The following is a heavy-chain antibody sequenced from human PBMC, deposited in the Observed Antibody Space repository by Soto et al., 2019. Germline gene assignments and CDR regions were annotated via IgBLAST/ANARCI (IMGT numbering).Heavy chain of an antibody. J-gene: IGHJ6*02. Sequence: QVQLVQSGAEVKKPGSSVKVSCKASGGTFSSYAISWVRQAPGPGLEWMGGIIPIFGTATYAQKFQGRVTITADESTGTAYMELSSLRSEETSVYYCASEQAAGTDYYGIDVWGQGITVTVCS. CDR1: GGTFSSYA. V-gene: IGHV1-69*01. CDR2: IIPIFGTA. D-gene: IGHD6-13*01. CDR3: ASEQAAGTDYYGIDV.